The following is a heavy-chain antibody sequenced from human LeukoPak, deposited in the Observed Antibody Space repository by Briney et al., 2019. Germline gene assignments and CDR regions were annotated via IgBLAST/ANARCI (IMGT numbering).Heavy chain of an antibody. CDR1: GYTFTSYD. J-gene: IGHJ4*02. CDR3: ATRDPNWNYFDY. V-gene: IGHV1-8*01. CDR2: MNPNSGNT. D-gene: IGHD1-1*01. Sequence: ASVKVSCKASGYTFTSYDNNWVRQATGEGLEWMGWMNPNSGNTGYAQKFQGRVTMTRNTSISTAYMELSSLRSEDTAVYYCATRDPNWNYFDYWGQGTLVTVSS.